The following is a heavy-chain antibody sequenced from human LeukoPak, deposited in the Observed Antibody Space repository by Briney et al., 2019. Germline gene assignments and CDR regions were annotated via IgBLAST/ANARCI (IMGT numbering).Heavy chain of an antibody. CDR2: IQQDGDEK. D-gene: IGHD1-26*01. J-gene: IGHJ3*02. V-gene: IGHV3-7*01. CDR3: ARISGSYYLDAFDI. CDR1: GSIFSNHW. Sequence: GGSLRLSCAASGSIFSNHWMSWVRQAPGKGLEWVANIQQDGDEKYYVDSVKGRFTISRDNAKNSLYLQMNSLRADDTAVYYCARISGSYYLDAFDIWGQGTMVTVSS.